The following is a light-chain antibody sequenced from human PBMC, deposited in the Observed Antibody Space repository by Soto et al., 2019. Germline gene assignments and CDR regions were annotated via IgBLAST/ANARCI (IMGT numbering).Light chain of an antibody. V-gene: IGKV1-39*01. J-gene: IGKJ4*01. CDR3: QQSHNYPHT. CDR2: DAS. CDR1: QSISTY. Sequence: DIQMTQSPSSLSASVGDRVTITCRASQSISTYLNWYQHKPGKAPKLLIYDASSLQSGGSLRFSGTGARKHLALPISSLQPEDSASYYYQQSHNYPHTFGGWTKVEIK.